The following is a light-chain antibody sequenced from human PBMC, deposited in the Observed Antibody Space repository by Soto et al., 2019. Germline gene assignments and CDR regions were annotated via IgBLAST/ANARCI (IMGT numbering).Light chain of an antibody. J-gene: IGKJ1*01. CDR1: QSISSW. V-gene: IGKV1-5*01. CDR3: QQYNSYLTWT. CDR2: DAS. Sequence: DIQMTQSPSTLSASVGDRVTITCRASQSISSWLAWYQQKPGNAPKLLIYDASSLESGVPSRFSGSGSGTEFTLTISSLQPDDFATYYCQQYNSYLTWTFGQGTKVEIK.